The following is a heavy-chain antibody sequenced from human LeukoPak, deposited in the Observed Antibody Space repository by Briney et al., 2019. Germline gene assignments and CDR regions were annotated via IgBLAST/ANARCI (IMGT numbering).Heavy chain of an antibody. Sequence: GGSLRLSCAASGFDLSTYEMNWVRRAPGKGLECIADITISGHTKNYADSVKGRFTISRDNARTSLYLQMNSLRVEDTGVYYCARGDPHADLWGQGTLVTVSS. V-gene: IGHV3-48*03. J-gene: IGHJ5*02. CDR1: GFDLSTYE. CDR3: ARGDPHADL. CDR2: ITISGHTK.